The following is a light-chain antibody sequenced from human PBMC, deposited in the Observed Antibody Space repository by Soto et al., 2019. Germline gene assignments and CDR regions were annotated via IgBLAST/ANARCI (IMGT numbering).Light chain of an antibody. Sequence: QSVLTQPPSVSGAPGQRVTISCTGGSSNIGATYDVQWYQQLPGTAPKLLIYGNSNRPSGVPDRFSGSKSGTSASLAITGLQAYDEADYYCQSYDSSLSAHYVFGTGTKLTVL. CDR2: GNS. V-gene: IGLV1-40*01. CDR3: QSYDSSLSAHYV. CDR1: SSNIGATYD. J-gene: IGLJ1*01.